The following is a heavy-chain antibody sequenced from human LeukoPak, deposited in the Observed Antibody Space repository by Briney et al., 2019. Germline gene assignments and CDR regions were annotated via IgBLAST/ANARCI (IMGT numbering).Heavy chain of an antibody. CDR3: ARGRNYYDSSGPSPGMDV. V-gene: IGHV4-59*12. J-gene: IGHJ6*02. D-gene: IGHD3-22*01. Sequence: SETLSLTCTVSGGSISSYYWSWIRQPPGKGLEWIGYIYYSGSTNYNPSLKSRVTISVDTSKNQFSLKLSSVTAADTAVYYCARGRNYYDSSGPSPGMDVWGQGTTVTVSS. CDR1: GGSISSYY. CDR2: IYYSGST.